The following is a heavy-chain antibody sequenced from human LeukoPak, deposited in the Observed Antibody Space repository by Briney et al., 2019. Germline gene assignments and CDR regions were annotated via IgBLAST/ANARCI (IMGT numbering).Heavy chain of an antibody. CDR1: GFTFGDYA. J-gene: IGHJ4*02. V-gene: IGHV3-49*03. Sequence: PGRSLRLSCTASGFTFGDYAMSWFRQAPGKGLEWVGFIRSKAYGGTTEYAASVKGRFTISRDDSKSIAYLQMNSLRAEDTAVYYCARESRSYYDSSGYPTVFDYWGQGTLVTVSS. CDR3: ARESRSYYDSSGYPTVFDY. D-gene: IGHD3-22*01. CDR2: IRSKAYGGTT.